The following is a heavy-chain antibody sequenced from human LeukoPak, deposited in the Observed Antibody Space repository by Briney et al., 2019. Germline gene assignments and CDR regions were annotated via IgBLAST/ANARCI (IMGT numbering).Heavy chain of an antibody. CDR2: INPNSGGT. CDR1: GYTFTGYY. V-gene: IGHV1-2*02. J-gene: IGHJ5*02. Sequence: ASVKVSCKASGYTFTGYYVHWVRQAPGQGLEWMGWINPNSGGTNYAQKFQGRVTMTRDTSISTAYMELSRLRSDDTAVYYCAGNYGGNSENWFDPWGQGTLVTVSS. CDR3: AGNYGGNSENWFDP. D-gene: IGHD4-23*01.